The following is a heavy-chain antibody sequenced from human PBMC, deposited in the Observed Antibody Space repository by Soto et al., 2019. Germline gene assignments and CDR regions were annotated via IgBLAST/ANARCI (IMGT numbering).Heavy chain of an antibody. CDR3: AKDYKGSVLRWFDP. D-gene: IGHD2-15*01. J-gene: IGHJ5*02. V-gene: IGHV3-23*01. CDR1: GFTFSSYA. Sequence: GGSMRLSCAASGFTFSSYAMSWVRQAPGKGLEWVSAISGSGGSTYYADSVKGRFTISRDNSKNTLYLQMNSLRAEDTAVYYCAKDYKGSVLRWFDPWGQGNLVTVSS. CDR2: ISGSGGST.